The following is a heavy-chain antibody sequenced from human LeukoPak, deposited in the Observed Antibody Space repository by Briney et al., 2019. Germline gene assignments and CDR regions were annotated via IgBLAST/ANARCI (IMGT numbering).Heavy chain of an antibody. CDR2: INHSGRT. CDR3: ARGRGVVVRDWFDY. D-gene: IGHD2-15*01. Sequence: SETLSLTCAVYGGSFSENYWTWIRQPPGKGLEWIGEINHSGRTNYNPSLKSRVTISVDSSKKQFSLELSSVTAADTAVYYCARGRGVVVRDWFDYWGQGTVVTVSS. V-gene: IGHV4-34*01. J-gene: IGHJ4*02. CDR1: GGSFSENY.